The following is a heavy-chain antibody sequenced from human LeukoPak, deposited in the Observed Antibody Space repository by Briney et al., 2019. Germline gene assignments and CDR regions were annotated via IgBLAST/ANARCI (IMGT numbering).Heavy chain of an antibody. CDR1: GYTFTGYY. CDR3: ARAMVQGVITPDY. V-gene: IGHV1-2*06. CDR2: INPNSGGT. J-gene: IGHJ4*02. D-gene: IGHD3-10*01. Sequence: ASVKVSCKASGYTFTGYYMHWVRQAPGQGLEWMGRINPNSGGTNYAQKFQGRVTMTRDTSISTAYMELSRLRSDDTAVYYCARAMVQGVITPDYWGQGTLVTVSS.